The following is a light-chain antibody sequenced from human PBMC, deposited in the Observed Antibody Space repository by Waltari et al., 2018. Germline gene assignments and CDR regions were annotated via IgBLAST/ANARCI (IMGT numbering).Light chain of an antibody. CDR2: DVN. J-gene: IGLJ1*01. V-gene: IGLV2-14*03. CDR1: RSDIGGFEY. CDR3: SSYSSRDTLV. Sequence: QSALTQPASVSGSPGQSITISCSGTRSDIGGFEYVAWYQQHPDKIPRLVIYDVNDRPSGVSNRSSGSKSGNTASLTISGLQAEDEADYYCSSYSSRDTLVFGGGTKVSVL.